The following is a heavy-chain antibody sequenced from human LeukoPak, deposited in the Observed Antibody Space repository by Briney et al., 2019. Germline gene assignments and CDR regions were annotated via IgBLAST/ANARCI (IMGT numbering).Heavy chain of an antibody. Sequence: GESLQISCKGSGYSFTSYWIGWVRQLPGKGLEWMGIIYPGDSDTRYSPSFQGQVTISADKSISTAYLHWSSLKASDTAIYYCARRSGGIPRGFDPWGQGTLVTVSS. J-gene: IGHJ5*02. CDR3: ARRSGGIPRGFDP. CDR1: GYSFTSYW. V-gene: IGHV5-51*01. CDR2: IYPGDSDT. D-gene: IGHD2-15*01.